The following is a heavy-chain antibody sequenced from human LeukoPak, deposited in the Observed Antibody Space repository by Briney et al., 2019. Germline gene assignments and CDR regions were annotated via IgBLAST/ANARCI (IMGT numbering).Heavy chain of an antibody. D-gene: IGHD7-27*01. J-gene: IGHJ4*02. CDR2: IYPGDSDT. CDR3: ATQYTNWVH. V-gene: IGHV5-51*01. Sequence: GESLKISCKGSGYSFTSYWIGWVRQMSGKGLEWMGSIYPGDSDTRYSPSFQGQVTISADKSVTTAYLQWSSLKASDTAMYYCATQYTNWVHWGQGTLVTVSS. CDR1: GYSFTSYW.